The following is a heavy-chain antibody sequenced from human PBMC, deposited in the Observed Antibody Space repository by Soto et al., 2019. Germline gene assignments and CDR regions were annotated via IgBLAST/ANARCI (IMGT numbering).Heavy chain of an antibody. Sequence: ASVKRSCKTSGYTITSYPIHWVRQAPGQRLEWMGWINAGNGNTKYSQKFQGRVTITRDTSASTAYMELSSLRSEDTAVYYCARGVYSYGYFAFDIWGQGTMVTVSS. J-gene: IGHJ3*02. CDR1: GYTITSYP. D-gene: IGHD5-18*01. CDR2: INAGNGNT. CDR3: ARGVYSYGYFAFDI. V-gene: IGHV1-3*01.